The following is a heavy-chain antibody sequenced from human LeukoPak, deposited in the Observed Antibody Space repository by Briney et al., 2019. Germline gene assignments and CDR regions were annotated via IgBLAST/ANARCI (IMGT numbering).Heavy chain of an antibody. Sequence: NSSETLSLTCTVSGGSISSYYWSWIRQPPGKGLEWIGYIYYSGSTNYNPSLKSRVTIPVDTSKNQFSLKLSSVTAADTAVYYCARGRDGYNGDYFDYWGQGTLVTVSS. J-gene: IGHJ4*02. V-gene: IGHV4-59*01. CDR3: ARGRDGYNGDYFDY. D-gene: IGHD5-24*01. CDR1: GGSISSYY. CDR2: IYYSGST.